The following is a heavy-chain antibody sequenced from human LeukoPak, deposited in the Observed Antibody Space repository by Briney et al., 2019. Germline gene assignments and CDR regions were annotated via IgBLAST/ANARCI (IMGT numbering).Heavy chain of an antibody. Sequence: KPGGSLRLSCAATGFTLSGHSMNWVSQAPGKGLDWVSSISPTSAYIYYQDSVKGRFTISRDDAKNSLYLEMDSLRAEDTAVYYCARTIYYYESTSYFSDAFDVWGQGTMVTVSS. CDR1: GFTLSGHS. CDR3: ARTIYYYESTSYFSDAFDV. V-gene: IGHV3-21*01. D-gene: IGHD3-22*01. J-gene: IGHJ3*01. CDR2: ISPTSAYI.